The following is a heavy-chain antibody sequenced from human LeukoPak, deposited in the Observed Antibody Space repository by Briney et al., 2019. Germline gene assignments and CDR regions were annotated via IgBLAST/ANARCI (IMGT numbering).Heavy chain of an antibody. CDR1: GGTFSSYA. Sequence: ASVKVSCKASGGTFSSYAISWVRQAPGQGLEWMGGIIPIFGTANYAQKFQGRVTITADKSTSTAYMELSSLRSEDTAVYYCARIYDSSGYYHDFDYWGQGTLVTVSS. CDR2: IIPIFGTA. CDR3: ARIYDSSGYYHDFDY. J-gene: IGHJ4*02. D-gene: IGHD3-22*01. V-gene: IGHV1-69*06.